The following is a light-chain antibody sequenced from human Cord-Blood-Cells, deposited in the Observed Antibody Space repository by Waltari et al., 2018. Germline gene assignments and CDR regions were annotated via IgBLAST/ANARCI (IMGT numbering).Light chain of an antibody. CDR1: SSDVGGYNY. CDR3: SSYAGSNNLV. J-gene: IGLJ3*02. CDR2: EVS. V-gene: IGLV2-8*01. Sequence: QSALTQPPSASGSPGQSVTISCTGTSSDVGGYNYVSWYQQHPGKAPKLMIYEVSKRPSGVPDRFSGSKSGITASLTVSGLQAEDEGYYYCSSYAGSNNLVFGGGTKLTVL.